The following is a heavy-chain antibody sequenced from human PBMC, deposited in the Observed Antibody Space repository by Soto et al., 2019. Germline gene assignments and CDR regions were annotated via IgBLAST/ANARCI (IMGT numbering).Heavy chain of an antibody. D-gene: IGHD4-17*01. V-gene: IGHV3-7*04. Sequence: GGSLRLSCAASGFTFSSYWMSWVRQAPVKGLEWVANIKEDGSEKYYADSVKGRFTISRDNAKNSLFLQMNSLRVEDTAVYYCARDPPPHGDHNWFDPWGQGTLVTVSS. J-gene: IGHJ5*02. CDR1: GFTFSSYW. CDR3: ARDPPPHGDHNWFDP. CDR2: IKEDGSEK.